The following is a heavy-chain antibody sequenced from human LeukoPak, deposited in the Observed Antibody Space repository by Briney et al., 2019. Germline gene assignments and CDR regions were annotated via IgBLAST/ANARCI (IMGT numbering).Heavy chain of an antibody. Sequence: TSEILSLTCTVSRGSINSNTYYWGWIRQPPGKGLEWIGTIYYSGSTYYSPSLKSRVTISEDTSKNQFSLKLSSVTAADTAVYYCASGRYYYGSRAYHGVANWGQGTLVTVSS. V-gene: IGHV4-39*01. CDR2: IYYSGST. D-gene: IGHD3-22*01. CDR3: ASGRYYYGSRAYHGVAN. CDR1: RGSINSNTYY. J-gene: IGHJ4*02.